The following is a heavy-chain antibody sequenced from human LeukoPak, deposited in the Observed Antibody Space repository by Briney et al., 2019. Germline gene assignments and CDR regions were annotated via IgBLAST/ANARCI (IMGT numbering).Heavy chain of an antibody. CDR1: GFTFSSYP. J-gene: IGHJ4*02. Sequence: PGGSLRLPCAASGFTFSSYPMHWVRQAPGKGLERVSVISYDGSTKYYADSVKGRFTISRDSPKNTLYLQMDSLRADDTAMYYCARDPQRGVPDYFDYWGQGTLVTVSS. D-gene: IGHD6-25*01. CDR3: ARDPQRGVPDYFDY. V-gene: IGHV3-30-3*01. CDR2: ISYDGSTK.